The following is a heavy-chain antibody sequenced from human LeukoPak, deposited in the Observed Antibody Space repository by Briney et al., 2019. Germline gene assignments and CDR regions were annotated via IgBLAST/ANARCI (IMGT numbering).Heavy chain of an antibody. V-gene: IGHV4-39*07. J-gene: IGHJ4*02. Sequence: SETLSLTCTVSGGSISSGYYYWSWIRQPPGKGLEWIGEISHSASTNYNPSLTSRVTISVATPKNQFSLKLSSVTAADTAVYYCARGLYYYDSSSFRSRALKYYFDYWGQGTLVTVSS. CDR1: GGSISSGYYY. CDR3: ARGLYYYDSSSFRSRALKYYFDY. CDR2: ISHSAST. D-gene: IGHD3-22*01.